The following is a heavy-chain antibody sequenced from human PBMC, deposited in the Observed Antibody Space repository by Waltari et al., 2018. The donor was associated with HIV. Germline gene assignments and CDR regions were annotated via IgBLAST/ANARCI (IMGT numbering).Heavy chain of an antibody. D-gene: IGHD3-3*01. Sequence: QVQMVESGGGVVQPGTSLRLSCATSGFTLTTYAIHWVRQAPVKGLEWVAVISYDGGSKYYADSVRGRFTISRDLSKDTLYLQMNSLRAEDTAVYYCARDLDAKFFDYWGQGTLVTVSS. V-gene: IGHV3-30-3*01. J-gene: IGHJ4*02. CDR1: GFTLTTYA. CDR2: ISYDGGSK. CDR3: ARDLDAKFFDY.